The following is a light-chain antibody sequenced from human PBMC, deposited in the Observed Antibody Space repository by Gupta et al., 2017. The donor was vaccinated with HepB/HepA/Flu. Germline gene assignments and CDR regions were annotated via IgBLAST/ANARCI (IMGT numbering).Light chain of an antibody. CDR2: KAT. J-gene: IGLJ1*01. V-gene: IGLV3-27*01. CDR3: YYATDNYSV. CDR1: ALARAS. Sequence: SSELPQQSSVSVSPGHTATITCSGDALARASGRWFQQQPGQATVLIIYKATERPAGTPARFSGSSSGTTVTLTFGGAQVDDEADYDCYYATDNYSVVGAGTKVTVL.